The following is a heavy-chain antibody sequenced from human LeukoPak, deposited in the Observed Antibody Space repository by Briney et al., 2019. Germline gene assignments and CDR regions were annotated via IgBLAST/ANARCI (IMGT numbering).Heavy chain of an antibody. D-gene: IGHD3-3*01. V-gene: IGHV3-21*01. CDR3: ARVGIFGSYYYYMDV. CDR1: GFTFSSYS. Sequence: GGSLRLSCAASGFTFSSYSMSWVRQAPGKGLEWVSSISSSSSYIYYADSVKGRFTISRDNAKNSLYLQMNSLRAEDTAVYYCARVGIFGSYYYYMDVWGKGTTVTISS. J-gene: IGHJ6*03. CDR2: ISSSSSYI.